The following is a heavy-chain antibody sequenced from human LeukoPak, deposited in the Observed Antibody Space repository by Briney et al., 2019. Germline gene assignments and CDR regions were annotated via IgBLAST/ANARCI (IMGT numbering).Heavy chain of an antibody. V-gene: IGHV1-46*01. CDR3: ARDQEGFDY. CDR1: GYTFTINY. J-gene: IGHJ4*02. Sequence: GASVRVSSKASGYTFTINYIHWGRQAPEQGLEWMGMIYPRDGSTSYAQKFQGRVTVTRDTSTSTVHMELSGLRSEDTAVYYCARDQEGFDYWGQGTLVTVSS. CDR2: IYPRDGST.